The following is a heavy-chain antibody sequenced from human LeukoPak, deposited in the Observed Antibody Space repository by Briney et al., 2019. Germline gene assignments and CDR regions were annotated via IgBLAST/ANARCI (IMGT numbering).Heavy chain of an antibody. CDR3: ARVVHSSGWYPLNWFDP. CDR1: GYTFTSYA. D-gene: IGHD6-19*01. Sequence: ASVKVSCKASGYTFTSYAMNWVRQAPGQGLEWMGWINTNTGNPTYAQGFTGRFVFSLDTSVSTAYLQISSLKAEDTAVYYCARVVHSSGWYPLNWFDPWGQGTLVTVSS. V-gene: IGHV7-4-1*02. CDR2: INTNTGNP. J-gene: IGHJ5*02.